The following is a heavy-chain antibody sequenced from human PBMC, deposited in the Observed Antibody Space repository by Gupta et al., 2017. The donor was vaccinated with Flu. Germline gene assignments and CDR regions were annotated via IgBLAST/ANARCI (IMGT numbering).Heavy chain of an antibody. J-gene: IGHJ4*02. Sequence: QVQLVESGGGVVQPGRSLRLSCAASGFTFSSYGMHWVRQAPGKGLEWVAVISYDGSNKYYADSVKGRFTISRDNSKNTLYLQMNSLRAEDTAVYYCAKDLVGATRLPGGSDYWGQGTLVTVSS. CDR3: AKDLVGATRLPGGSDY. CDR1: GFTFSSYG. D-gene: IGHD1-26*01. V-gene: IGHV3-30*18. CDR2: ISYDGSNK.